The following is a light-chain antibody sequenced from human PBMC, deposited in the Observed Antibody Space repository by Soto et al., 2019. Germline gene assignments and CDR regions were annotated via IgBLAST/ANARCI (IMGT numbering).Light chain of an antibody. Sequence: QSALTQPASVSGSPGQSITISCTGTSSDVGGYNYVSWYQQHPGKAPNLMIYEVSNRPSGVSNRFSGSKSGNTASLAISGLQAEDEADYYCSSYTSSSTLVFGTRTKLTVL. CDR2: EVS. V-gene: IGLV2-14*01. CDR1: SSDVGGYNY. CDR3: SSYTSSSTLV. J-gene: IGLJ1*01.